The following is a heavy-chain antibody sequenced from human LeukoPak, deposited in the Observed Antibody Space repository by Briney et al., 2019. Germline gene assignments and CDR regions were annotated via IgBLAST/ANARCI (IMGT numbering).Heavy chain of an antibody. V-gene: IGHV1-18*01. Sequence: GASVKDSCKASGYTFTSYGISWVRQAPGQGLEGMGWISAYNGNTNYAQKLQGRVTMTTDTSTSTAYMELRSLRSDDTAVYYCARDTSSGWYSDYWDQGTLVTVSS. J-gene: IGHJ4*02. D-gene: IGHD6-19*01. CDR3: ARDTSSGWYSDY. CDR2: ISAYNGNT. CDR1: GYTFTSYG.